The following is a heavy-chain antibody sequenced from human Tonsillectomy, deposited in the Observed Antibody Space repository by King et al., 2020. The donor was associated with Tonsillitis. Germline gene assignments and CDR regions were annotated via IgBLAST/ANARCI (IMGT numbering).Heavy chain of an antibody. D-gene: IGHD1-14*01. CDR2: LSYDGGDK. Sequence: VQLVESGGGVVQPGGSLRLSCAASGFLFKSFGIHWVRQAPAKGLEWVATLSYDGGDKYYAESVKGRFTISRDNSEHTLYLQMNSLRREDTAIYYCAKEGAGPFDSWGRGTLVTVSA. CDR3: AKEGAGPFDS. CDR1: GFLFKSFG. J-gene: IGHJ4*02. V-gene: IGHV3-30*18.